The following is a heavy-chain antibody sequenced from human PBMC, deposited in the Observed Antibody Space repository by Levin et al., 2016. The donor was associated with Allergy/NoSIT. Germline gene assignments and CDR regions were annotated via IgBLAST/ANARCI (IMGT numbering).Heavy chain of an antibody. J-gene: IGHJ6*03. CDR1: GYTFSDYF. CDR3: ARGFVGRDYGDRKHYYYYYMDV. Sequence: ASVKVSCKASGYTFSDYFLHWVRQAPGQGLEWMGWINPNSGGTNYAQKFQGRVTMTRDTSISTAYMELSRLRSDDTAVYYCARGFVGRDYGDRKHYYYYYMDVWGKGTTVTVSS. V-gene: IGHV1-2*02. CDR2: INPNSGGT. D-gene: IGHD4-17*01.